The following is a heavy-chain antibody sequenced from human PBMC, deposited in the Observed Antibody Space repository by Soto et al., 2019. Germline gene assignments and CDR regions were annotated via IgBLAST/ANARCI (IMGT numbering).Heavy chain of an antibody. J-gene: IGHJ6*03. CDR1: GGSISSYY. Sequence: SETLSLTCTVSGGSISSYYWSWIRQPPGKGLEWIGYIYYSGSTNYNPSLKSRVTISVDTSKNQFSLKLSSVTAADTAVYYCARDRVPVAAAGTLERPTAHYYYYYMDVWGKGTTVTVSS. D-gene: IGHD6-13*01. V-gene: IGHV4-59*01. CDR2: IYYSGST. CDR3: ARDRVPVAAAGTLERPTAHYYYYYMDV.